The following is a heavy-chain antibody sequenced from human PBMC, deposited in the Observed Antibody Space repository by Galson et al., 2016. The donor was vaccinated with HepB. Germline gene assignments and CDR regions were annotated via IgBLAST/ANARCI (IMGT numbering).Heavy chain of an antibody. J-gene: IGHJ4*02. CDR1: GFTFSRYA. CDR2: ISSSSTYI. Sequence: SLRLSCAASGFTFSRYAMNWVRQAPGKGLEWVSSISSSSTYIYYADSVKGRFTISRDNAKNSLYLQMNSLTAEDTAVYYCARDANYHDSSAYYFDYWGQGTLVTVSS. CDR3: ARDANYHDSSAYYFDY. D-gene: IGHD3-22*01. V-gene: IGHV3-21*01.